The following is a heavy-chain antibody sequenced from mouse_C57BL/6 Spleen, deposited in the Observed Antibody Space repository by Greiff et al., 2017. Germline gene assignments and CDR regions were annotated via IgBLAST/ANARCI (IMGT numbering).Heavy chain of an antibody. V-gene: IGHV1-54*01. CDR2: INPGSGGT. D-gene: IGHD2-4*01. Sequence: VQLQQSGAELVRPGTSVKVSCKASGYAFTNYLIEWVKQRPGQGLEWIGVINPGSGGTNYNEKFKGKATLTADKSSSTAYMQLSGLTSEDSAVDFCARYYDYDGNLRDYWGQGTSVTVSS. CDR1: GYAFTNYL. CDR3: ARYYDYDGNLRDY. J-gene: IGHJ4*01.